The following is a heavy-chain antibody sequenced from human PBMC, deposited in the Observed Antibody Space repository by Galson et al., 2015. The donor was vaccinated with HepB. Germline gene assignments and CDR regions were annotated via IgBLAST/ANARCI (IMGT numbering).Heavy chain of an antibody. CDR1: GYTFTDYY. CDR3: ARLAYLNNWFDP. Sequence: SVKVSCKASGYTFTDYYMHWVRQAPGQGLEWMGRINPNSGGTNYAQKFQGRVTMTRDTSISTAYMELSRLRYDDTAVYYCARLAYLNNWFDPWGQGTLVTVSS. V-gene: IGHV1-2*06. J-gene: IGHJ5*02. D-gene: IGHD2-2*02. CDR2: INPNSGGT.